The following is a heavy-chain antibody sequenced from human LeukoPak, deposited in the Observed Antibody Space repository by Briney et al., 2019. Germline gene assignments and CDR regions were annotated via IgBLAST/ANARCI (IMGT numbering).Heavy chain of an antibody. CDR2: ISYDGSNK. V-gene: IGHV3-30-3*01. J-gene: IGHJ4*02. D-gene: IGHD3-10*01. CDR1: GFTFSSYA. Sequence: GGSLRLSCAASGFTFSSYAMHWVRQAPGKGLEWVAVISYDGSNKYYADSVKGRFTISRDNSKNTLYLQMNSLRAEDTAIYYCARGLRFGELFFDYWGQGTPVTVSS. CDR3: ARGLRFGELFFDY.